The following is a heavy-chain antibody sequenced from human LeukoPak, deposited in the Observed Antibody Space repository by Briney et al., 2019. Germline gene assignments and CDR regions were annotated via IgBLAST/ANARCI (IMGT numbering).Heavy chain of an antibody. V-gene: IGHV1-69*13. CDR2: IIPIFGTA. Sequence: GASVKVSCKASGGTFSSYAISWVRQAPGQGLEWMGGIIPIFGTANCAQKFQGRVTITADESTSTAYMELSSLRSEDTAVYYCAREFGGYSSGWYYFDYWGQGTLVTVSS. CDR3: AREFGGYSSGWYYFDY. D-gene: IGHD6-19*01. J-gene: IGHJ4*02. CDR1: GGTFSSYA.